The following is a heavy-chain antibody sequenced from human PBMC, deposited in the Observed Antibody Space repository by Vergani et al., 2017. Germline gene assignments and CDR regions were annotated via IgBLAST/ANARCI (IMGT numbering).Heavy chain of an antibody. CDR2: ISYDGSNK. CDR1: GFTFSSYG. D-gene: IGHD3-9*01. J-gene: IGHJ2*01. V-gene: IGHV3-30*18. Sequence: QVQLVESGGGVVQPGRSLRLSCAASGFTFSSYGMHWVRQAPGKGLEWVAVISYDGSNKYYADSVKGRFTISRDNSKNTLYLQMNSLRAEDTAVYYCAKQKNYDILTDTXFDLWGRGTLVTVSS. CDR3: AKQKNYDILTDTXFDL.